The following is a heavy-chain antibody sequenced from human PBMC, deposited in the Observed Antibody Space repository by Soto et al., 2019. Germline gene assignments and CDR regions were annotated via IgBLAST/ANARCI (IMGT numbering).Heavy chain of an antibody. J-gene: IGHJ6*03. V-gene: IGHV6-1*01. Sequence: SQTLSLTCAISGDSVSSNSAGWNWVRQTPSRGLEWLGRTYYKSKWFNNYAVSVKSRITINPDTSQNQFSLHLDSVTPEDTAVFFCARGSWDDVRGHYYRDVWGKGTTVTVSS. CDR2: TYYKSKWFN. D-gene: IGHD3-16*01. CDR3: ARGSWDDVRGHYYRDV. CDR1: GDSVSSNSAG.